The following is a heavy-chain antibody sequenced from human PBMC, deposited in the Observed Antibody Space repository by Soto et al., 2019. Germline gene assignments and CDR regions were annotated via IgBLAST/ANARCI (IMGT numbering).Heavy chain of an antibody. D-gene: IGHD3-22*01. V-gene: IGHV1-69*06. CDR2: IIPIFGTA. CDR3: ARNYDSSGYYYRYYYYGMDV. Sequence: SVKVSWKTSGVTFSRYAIYWAQHAPGKGLEWMGGIIPIFGTANYAQKFQGRITITADNAKNSLYLQMNSLRAEDTAVYYCARNYDSSGYYYRYYYYGMDVWGQGTTVTVSS. J-gene: IGHJ6*02. CDR1: GVTFSRYA.